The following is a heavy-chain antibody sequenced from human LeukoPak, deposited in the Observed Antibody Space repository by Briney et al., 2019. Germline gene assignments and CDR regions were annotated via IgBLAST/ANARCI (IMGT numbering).Heavy chain of an antibody. V-gene: IGHV4-4*09. D-gene: IGHD1-26*01. J-gene: IGHJ4*02. Sequence: SETLSLTCTVSNGSISSYHWSWVRQPPGKGLEWIGYILTGGTTNYNPSLKSRLTISVDTSKNQFTLQLSSVTAADTAVYYCARLRVSGSYLYYFDYWGQGTLVTVSS. CDR2: ILTGGTT. CDR3: ARLRVSGSYLYYFDY. CDR1: NGSISSYH.